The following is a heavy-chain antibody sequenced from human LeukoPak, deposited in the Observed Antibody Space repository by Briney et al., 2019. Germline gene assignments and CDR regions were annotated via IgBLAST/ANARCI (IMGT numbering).Heavy chain of an antibody. D-gene: IGHD4-17*01. CDR2: INSDGSST. CDR3: AKGRGTTVTSAANY. V-gene: IGHV3-74*01. CDR1: GFTFSNYW. Sequence: GGSLRLSCAASGFTFSNYWMYWVRQAPGKGLVWVSRINSDGSSTSYADSVKDRFTISRDNSKNTLSLQMNSLRAEDTAVYYCAKGRGTTVTSAANYWGQGTLVTVSS. J-gene: IGHJ4*02.